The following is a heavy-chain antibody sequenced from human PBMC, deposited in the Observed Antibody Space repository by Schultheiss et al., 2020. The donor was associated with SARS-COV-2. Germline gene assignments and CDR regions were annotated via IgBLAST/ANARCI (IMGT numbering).Heavy chain of an antibody. CDR2: ISYEGSKK. V-gene: IGHV3-30*03. CDR1: GFTFNNYG. CDR3: VRDRSWWTPYNCFDL. J-gene: IGHJ5*02. D-gene: IGHD2-15*01. Sequence: GGSLRLSCVVSGFTFNNYGMHWVRQAPGKGLEWVAAISYEGSKKYYADSGQGRFTVSRDNANNSLYLQMHSLRVEDTAVYYCVRDRSWWTPYNCFDLWGRGTLVTVSS.